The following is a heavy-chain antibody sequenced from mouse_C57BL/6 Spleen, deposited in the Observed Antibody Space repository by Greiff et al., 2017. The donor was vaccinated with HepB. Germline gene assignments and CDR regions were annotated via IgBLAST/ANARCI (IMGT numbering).Heavy chain of an antibody. CDR1: GYTFTSYW. J-gene: IGHJ3*01. Sequence: VQGVESGAELAKPGASVKLSCKASGYTFTSYWMHWVKQRPGQGLEWIGYINPSSGYTKYNQKFKDKATLTADKSSSTAYMQLSSLTYEDSAVYYCAVDSSGLSFAYWGQGTLVTVSA. V-gene: IGHV1-7*01. CDR3: AVDSSGLSFAY. D-gene: IGHD3-2*02. CDR2: INPSSGYT.